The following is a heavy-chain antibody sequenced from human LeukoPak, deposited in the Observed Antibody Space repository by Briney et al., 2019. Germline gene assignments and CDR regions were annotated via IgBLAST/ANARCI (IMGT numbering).Heavy chain of an antibody. V-gene: IGHV3-23*01. D-gene: IGHD5-24*01. J-gene: IGHJ3*02. CDR3: SXXXXXXXXEXXXDX. CDR1: GFTFSSYA. Sequence: PGGSLRLSCAASGFTFSSYAMSWVRQAPGKGLEWVSAISGSGGSTYYADSVKGRFTISRDNSKNTLYLQINSLRAEGTAVYDCSXXXXXXXXEXXXDXWGQXTMVT. CDR2: ISGSGGST.